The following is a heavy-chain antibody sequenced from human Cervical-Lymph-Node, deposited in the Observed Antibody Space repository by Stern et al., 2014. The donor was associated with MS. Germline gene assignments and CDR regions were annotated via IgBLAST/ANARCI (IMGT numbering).Heavy chain of an antibody. CDR3: ARPGDDTAKYGLDV. CDR1: GYSFTSYW. J-gene: IGHJ6*02. D-gene: IGHD5-18*01. V-gene: IGHV5-51*03. CDR2: IYPSDADT. Sequence: VQLVESGAEVKKPGESLKISCKGSGYSFTSYWIGWVRQMPGKGLEWMGSIYPSDADTRYRPSFKGQVTISTDKSVPTPSLHWSSLKASDTAMYYCARPGDDTAKYGLDVWGQGTTVTVSS.